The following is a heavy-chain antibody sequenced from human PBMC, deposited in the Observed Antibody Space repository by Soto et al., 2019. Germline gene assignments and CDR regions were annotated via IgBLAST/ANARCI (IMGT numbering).Heavy chain of an antibody. CDR1: GGSISSSNW. D-gene: IGHD2-2*01. Sequence: SETLSLTCAVSGGSISSSNWWSWVRQPPGKGLEWIGEIYHSGSTNYNPSLKSRVTISVDKSKNQFSLKLNSVTAADTAVYYCARGWKYQRLPFYYYYGMDVWGQGTTVTVSS. V-gene: IGHV4-4*02. CDR3: ARGWKYQRLPFYYYYGMDV. CDR2: IYHSGST. J-gene: IGHJ6*02.